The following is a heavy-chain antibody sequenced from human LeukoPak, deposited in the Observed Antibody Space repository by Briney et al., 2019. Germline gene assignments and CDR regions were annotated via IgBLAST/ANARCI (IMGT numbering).Heavy chain of an antibody. CDR2: ISSSSSYI. CDR3: AKGSHYYGSGSYGDY. V-gene: IGHV3-21*01. Sequence: GGSLRLSCAASGFTFSSYWMSWVRQAPGKGLEWVSSISSSSSYIYYADSVKGRFTISRDNSKNTLYLQMNSLRAEDTAVYYCAKGSHYYGSGSYGDYWGQGTLVTVSS. J-gene: IGHJ4*02. D-gene: IGHD3-10*01. CDR1: GFTFSSYW.